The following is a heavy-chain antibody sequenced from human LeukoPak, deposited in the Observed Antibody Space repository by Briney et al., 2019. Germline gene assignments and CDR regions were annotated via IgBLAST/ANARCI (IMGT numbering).Heavy chain of an antibody. CDR1: GFTFSSYA. D-gene: IGHD6-13*01. Sequence: GGSLRLSCAASGFTFSSYAMSWVRQAPGKGLEWVSGISDGGGTTYYADSVKGRFTISRDNSKTTLYLQMNSLRAEDTAVYYCAKDKAAIPVAFDIWGQGTMVTVSS. J-gene: IGHJ3*02. CDR2: ISDGGGTT. CDR3: AKDKAAIPVAFDI. V-gene: IGHV3-23*01.